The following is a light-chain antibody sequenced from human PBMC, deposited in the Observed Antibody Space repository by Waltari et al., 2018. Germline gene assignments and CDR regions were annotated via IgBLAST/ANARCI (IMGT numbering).Light chain of an antibody. CDR1: QSIRAY. CDR2: DAS. Sequence: EIVLTQSPATLSLSPGDRATLSCRASQSIRAYLAWYQQKPGQPPRLLIYDASDRATGIPARFSGSGSGTDFTLTISSLEPEDFAVYYCQQRANWPLTFGGGTKVEIK. CDR3: QQRANWPLT. J-gene: IGKJ4*01. V-gene: IGKV3-11*01.